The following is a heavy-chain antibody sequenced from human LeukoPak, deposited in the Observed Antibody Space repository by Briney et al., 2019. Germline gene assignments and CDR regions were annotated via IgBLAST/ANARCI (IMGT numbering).Heavy chain of an antibody. D-gene: IGHD3-10*01. Sequence: GGSLRLSCAASGFTFSSYSMNWVRQAPGKGLEWVSSISSSSSYIYYADSVKGRFTISRDNAKNSLYLQMNSLRAEDTAVYYCAKDPHYYGSGIDYWGQGTLVTVSS. J-gene: IGHJ4*02. CDR1: GFTFSSYS. CDR2: ISSSSSYI. V-gene: IGHV3-21*01. CDR3: AKDPHYYGSGIDY.